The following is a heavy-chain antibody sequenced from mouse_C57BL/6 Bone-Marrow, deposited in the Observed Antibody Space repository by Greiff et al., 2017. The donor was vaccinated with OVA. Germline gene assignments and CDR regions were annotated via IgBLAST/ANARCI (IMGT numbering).Heavy chain of an antibody. CDR2: IDPANGNT. D-gene: IGHD2-10*02. CDR3: DKGYGGFAY. CDR1: GFNIKNTY. V-gene: IGHV14-3*01. Sequence: VQLKQSVAELVRPGASVKLSCTASGFNIKNTYMHWVKQRPEQGLEWLGRIDPANGNTKYAPKFQGKATLTADTSSNTAYLQLSSLTTVNTDVYYCDKGYGGFAYWGQGTLVTVSA. J-gene: IGHJ3*01.